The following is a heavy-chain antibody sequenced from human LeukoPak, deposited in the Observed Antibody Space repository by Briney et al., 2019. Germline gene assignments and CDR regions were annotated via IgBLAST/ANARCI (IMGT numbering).Heavy chain of an antibody. CDR1: GGSISSSSYY. V-gene: IGHV4-39*07. Sequence: SETLSLTCTVSGGSISSSSYYWGWIRQPPGKGLEWFGSIYYSGSTYYNPSLKSRVTISVDTSKNQFSLKLSSVTAADTAVYYCATIGVYDRGAFDIWGQGTMVTVSS. CDR2: IYYSGST. CDR3: ATIGVYDRGAFDI. J-gene: IGHJ3*02. D-gene: IGHD3-22*01.